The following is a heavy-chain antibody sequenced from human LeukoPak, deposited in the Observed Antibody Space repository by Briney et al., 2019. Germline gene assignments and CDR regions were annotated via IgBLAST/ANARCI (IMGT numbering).Heavy chain of an antibody. V-gene: IGHV1-8*01. D-gene: IGHD6-13*01. Sequence: GASVKVSCKASGYTFTSYDINWVRQATGQGLEWMGWMNPNSGNTGYAQKFQGRVTMTRNTSISTAYMELSSLRSEDTAVYYCARVESSSWRKTHWYFDLWGRGTLVTVSS. CDR1: GYTFTSYD. J-gene: IGHJ2*01. CDR3: ARVESSSWRKTHWYFDL. CDR2: MNPNSGNT.